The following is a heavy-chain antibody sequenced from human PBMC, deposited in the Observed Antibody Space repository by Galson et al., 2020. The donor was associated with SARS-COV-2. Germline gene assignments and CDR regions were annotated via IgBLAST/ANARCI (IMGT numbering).Heavy chain of an antibody. V-gene: IGHV3-7*01. CDR3: ATTNDWTFES. J-gene: IGHJ4*02. Sequence: GGSLRLSCAASGFIFNGYWMSWVRQAPGKGLEWVAGLNQDGSGQYYVDSVKGRFTISRDNAKNSLYLQMNSLRAEDTAMYYCATTNDWTFESWGQGTLVTVFS. CDR2: LNQDGSGQ. CDR1: GFIFNGYW. D-gene: IGHD3-9*01.